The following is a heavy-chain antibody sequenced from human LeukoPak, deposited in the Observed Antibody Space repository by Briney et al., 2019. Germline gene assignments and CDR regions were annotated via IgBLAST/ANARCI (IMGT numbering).Heavy chain of an antibody. Sequence: ASVKVSCKASGYTFTSYGISWVRQAPGQGLEWMGWISAYNGNTNYAQKLQGRVTMTTDTSTSTAYMELRSLRSDDTAVYYCARDTDIVVVPAAPGYRGQGTLVTVSS. CDR2: ISAYNGNT. CDR1: GYTFTSYG. D-gene: IGHD2-2*01. V-gene: IGHV1-18*01. CDR3: ARDTDIVVVPAAPGY. J-gene: IGHJ4*02.